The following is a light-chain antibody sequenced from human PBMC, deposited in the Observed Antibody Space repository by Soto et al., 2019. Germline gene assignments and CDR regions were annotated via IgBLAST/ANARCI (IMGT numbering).Light chain of an antibody. Sequence: QLVLTQSSSASASLGSSVKLTRTLSSGHSSYIIAWHQQQPGKAPRYLMKLEGSGSYNKGSGVPDRCSGSSSGADRYLTISNLQFEDEADYYCETWDSNTHVFGGGTKLTVL. CDR2: LEGSGSY. CDR1: SGHSSYI. CDR3: ETWDSNTHV. J-gene: IGLJ3*02. V-gene: IGLV4-60*02.